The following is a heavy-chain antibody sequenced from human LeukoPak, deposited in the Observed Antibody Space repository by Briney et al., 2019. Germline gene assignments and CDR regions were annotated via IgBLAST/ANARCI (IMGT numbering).Heavy chain of an antibody. D-gene: IGHD3-22*01. J-gene: IGHJ3*02. Sequence: GGSLRLSCAASGFTFSSYEMNWVRQAPGKGLEWVSYISSSGSTIYYADSVKGRFTISRDNSKNSLYLQMNSLRTEDTALYYCAKDRVVVTSYAFDIWGQGTMVTVSS. CDR3: AKDRVVVTSYAFDI. CDR2: ISSSGSTI. CDR1: GFTFSSYE. V-gene: IGHV3-48*03.